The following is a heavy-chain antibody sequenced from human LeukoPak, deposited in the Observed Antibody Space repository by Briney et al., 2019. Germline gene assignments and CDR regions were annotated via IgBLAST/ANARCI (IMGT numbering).Heavy chain of an antibody. D-gene: IGHD3-10*01. J-gene: IGHJ4*02. Sequence: WPSVTVSCKASAGTFSSYAISWVRRAPGQGIEWMGRIIPIFGIANYAQKFQGRVTITADKSTSTAYMELSSLRSEDTAVYYCAPYYYGSGSYYQPVDYWGQGTLVTVSS. CDR1: AGTFSSYA. V-gene: IGHV1-69*04. CDR3: APYYYGSGSYYQPVDY. CDR2: IIPIFGIA.